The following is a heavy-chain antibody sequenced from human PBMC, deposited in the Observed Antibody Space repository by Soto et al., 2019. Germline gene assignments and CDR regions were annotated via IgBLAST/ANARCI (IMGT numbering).Heavy chain of an antibody. V-gene: IGHV5-51*01. J-gene: IGHJ5*02. CDR3: ARATEGDYYGSEKINWFDP. Sequence: GESLKISCKGSGYSFTSYWIGWVRQMPGKGLEWMGIIYPGDSDTRYSPSFQGQVTISADKSISTAYLQWSSLKASDTAMYYCARATEGDYYGSEKINWFDPWGQETLVTVSS. CDR2: IYPGDSDT. D-gene: IGHD3-10*01. CDR1: GYSFTSYW.